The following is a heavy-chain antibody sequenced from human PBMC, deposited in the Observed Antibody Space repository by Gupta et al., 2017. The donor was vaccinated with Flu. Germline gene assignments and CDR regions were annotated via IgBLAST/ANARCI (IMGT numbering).Heavy chain of an antibody. CDR3: ARNPRGGSSWYFWDRNWFDP. Sequence: QVQLQQWGAGLLKPSETLSLTCAVYGGSFSGYYWSWIRQPPGKGLEWIGEINHSGSTNYNPSLKSRVTISVDTAKNQFSLKLSSVTAADTAVYYCARNPRGGSSWYFWDRNWFDPWGQGTLVTVSS. CDR1: GGSFSGYY. CDR2: INHSGST. V-gene: IGHV4-34*01. D-gene: IGHD6-13*01. J-gene: IGHJ5*02.